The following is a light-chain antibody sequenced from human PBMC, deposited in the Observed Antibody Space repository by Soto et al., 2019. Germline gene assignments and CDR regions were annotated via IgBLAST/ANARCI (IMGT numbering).Light chain of an antibody. V-gene: IGKV3-15*01. CDR2: GAS. CDR1: QSVSSN. Sequence: EIVMTQSPATLSVSPGERATLSCRASQSVSSNLAWYQQKPGQAPRLLIYGASTMAPGIHARFSGSGSGTEFTLTISSLQSEDFAVYYCQQYNNWPPCTFGQGTKLEIK. J-gene: IGKJ2*02. CDR3: QQYNNWPPCT.